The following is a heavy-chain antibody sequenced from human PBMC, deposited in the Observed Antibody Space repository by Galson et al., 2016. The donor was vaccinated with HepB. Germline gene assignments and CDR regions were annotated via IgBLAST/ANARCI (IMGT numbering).Heavy chain of an antibody. D-gene: IGHD4-11*01. J-gene: IGHJ4*02. Sequence: SETLSLTCTVSRYSVSSGYYWGWIRQPPGKGLEWIGSIHHSGSSYYNPSLKSRVTISVDTSKNQFSLKVSSVIAADTAVYYCARGARNYAGPDFDHWGQGTLVTASS. CDR2: IHHSGSS. CDR1: RYSVSSGYY. V-gene: IGHV4-38-2*02. CDR3: ARGARNYAGPDFDH.